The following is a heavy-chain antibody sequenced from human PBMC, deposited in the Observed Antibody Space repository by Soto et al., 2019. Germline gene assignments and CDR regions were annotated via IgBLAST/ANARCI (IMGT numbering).Heavy chain of an antibody. CDR1: GLSFSSSW. Sequence: EVQLVASGGGLVQPGGSLRLSCDVSGLSFSSSWMSWVRQAPGKGLEWVADIDPGGSQVVYVASVMGRFTVSRDNAKKSVFLQMNSLRVEDTAFYYCARDHAWGSLAYWGLGTLVTVSS. CDR2: IDPGGSQV. V-gene: IGHV3-7*01. CDR3: ARDHAWGSLAY. J-gene: IGHJ4*02. D-gene: IGHD7-27*01.